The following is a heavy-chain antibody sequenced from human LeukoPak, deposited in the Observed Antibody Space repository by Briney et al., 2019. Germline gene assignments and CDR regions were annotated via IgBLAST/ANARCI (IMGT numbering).Heavy chain of an antibody. CDR2: INPNSGGT. CDR1: GYTFTGYY. Sequence: GASVNVSCKASGYTFTGYYMHWVRQAPGQGLDGMGWINPNSGGTNYAQKFQGRVTMTRDTFISTAYMELSRLRSDDTAVYYCARVVVRGVIKGLWDYWGQGTLVTVSS. CDR3: ARVVVRGVIKGLWDY. V-gene: IGHV1-2*02. D-gene: IGHD3-10*01. J-gene: IGHJ4*02.